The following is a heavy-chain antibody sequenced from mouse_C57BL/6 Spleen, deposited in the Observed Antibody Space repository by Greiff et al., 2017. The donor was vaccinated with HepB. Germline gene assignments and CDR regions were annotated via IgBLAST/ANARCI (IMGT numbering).Heavy chain of an antibody. Sequence: DVKLVESGPGLVKPSQSLSLTCSVTGYSITSGYYWNWIRQFPGNKLEWMGYISYDGSNNYNPSLKNRISITRDTSKNQFFLKLNSVTTEDTATYYCARIYYGNPVWFDYWGQGTTLTVSS. CDR1: GYSITSGYY. J-gene: IGHJ2*01. V-gene: IGHV3-6*01. CDR2: ISYDGSN. CDR3: ARIYYGNPVWFDY. D-gene: IGHD2-1*01.